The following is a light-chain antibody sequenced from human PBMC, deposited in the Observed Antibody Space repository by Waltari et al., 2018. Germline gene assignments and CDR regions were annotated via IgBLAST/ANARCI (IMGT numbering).Light chain of an antibody. CDR3: GTWDSSLSGAV. V-gene: IGLV1-51*02. CDR1: SPNLGNNY. J-gene: IGLJ7*01. CDR2: ENY. Sequence: QSGLTQPPSLSAAPGQKVTISCSGTSPNLGNNYVAWYQQIPGTVPKLLIYENYKRPSGIPDRFSGSRSGTSATLVITGLLTGDEADYYCGTWDSSLSGAVFGGGTHLTVL.